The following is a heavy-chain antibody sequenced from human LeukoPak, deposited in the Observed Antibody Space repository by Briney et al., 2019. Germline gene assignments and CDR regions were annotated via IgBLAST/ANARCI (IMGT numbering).Heavy chain of an antibody. D-gene: IGHD3-22*01. CDR2: IYTSGRT. Sequence: SETLSLTCTVSGGSISSYYWSWIRQPAGRGLEGIGRIYTSGRTNYNPSLKSRVTMSVDTSKNQFSLKLSSVTAADTAVYYCARDDSREYFQHWGQGTLVTVSS. V-gene: IGHV4-4*07. CDR1: GGSISSYY. J-gene: IGHJ1*01. CDR3: ARDDSREYFQH.